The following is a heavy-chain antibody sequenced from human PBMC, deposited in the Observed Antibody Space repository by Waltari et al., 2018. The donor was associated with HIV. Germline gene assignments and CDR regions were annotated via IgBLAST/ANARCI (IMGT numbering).Heavy chain of an antibody. V-gene: IGHV3-30*01. Sequence: QVQLVESGGGVVQPGRSLRLSCAASGFTFSSYAMHWVRQAPGKGLEWVAVISYDGSNKYYADSVKGRFTISRDNSKNTLYLQMNSLRAEDTAVYYCARDLPYSSSWYGKDYYFDYWGQGTLVTVSS. CDR3: ARDLPYSSSWYGKDYYFDY. CDR1: GFTFSSYA. D-gene: IGHD6-13*01. CDR2: ISYDGSNK. J-gene: IGHJ4*02.